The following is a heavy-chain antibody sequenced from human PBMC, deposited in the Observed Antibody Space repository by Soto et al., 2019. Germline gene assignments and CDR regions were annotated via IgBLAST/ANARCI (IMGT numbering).Heavy chain of an antibody. CDR3: ARPQEGARAYCYMDV. CDR2: ITGSGGNT. J-gene: IGHJ6*03. V-gene: IGHV3-23*01. CDR1: GFTFSTYA. Sequence: GGSLRLSCAASGFTFSTYAMHWVRQAPGKGLEWVSAITGSGGNTYYADSVKGRFTISRDNSKNTLHLQMNSLRAEDTAIYYCARPQEGARAYCYMDVRGKGTTVTVSS.